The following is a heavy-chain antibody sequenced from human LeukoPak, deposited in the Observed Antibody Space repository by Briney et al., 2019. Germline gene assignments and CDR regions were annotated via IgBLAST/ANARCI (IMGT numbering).Heavy chain of an antibody. V-gene: IGHV4-34*01. CDR3: ARAVNDYGDYFFDY. Sequence: SETLSLTCAVYGGSFSGYYWSWIRQPPGKGLEWIGEINHSGSTNYNPSLKSRVTISVDTSKDQFSLKLSSVTAADTAVYYCARAVNDYGDYFFDYWGQGTLATVSS. D-gene: IGHD4-17*01. CDR1: GGSFSGYY. J-gene: IGHJ4*02. CDR2: INHSGST.